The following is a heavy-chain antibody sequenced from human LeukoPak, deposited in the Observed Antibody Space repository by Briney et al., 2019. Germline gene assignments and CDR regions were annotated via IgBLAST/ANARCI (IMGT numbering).Heavy chain of an antibody. CDR1: GGSISSSSYY. CDR2: IYYSGST. J-gene: IGHJ4*02. D-gene: IGHD6-13*01. CDR3: ARYSRIAAAGLDY. V-gene: IGHV4-39*07. Sequence: RTSETLSLTCTVSGGSISSSSYYWGWIRQPPGKGLEWIGSIYYSGSTNYNPSLKSRVTISVDTSKNQFSLKLSSVTAADTAVYYCARYSRIAAAGLDYWGQGTLVTVSS.